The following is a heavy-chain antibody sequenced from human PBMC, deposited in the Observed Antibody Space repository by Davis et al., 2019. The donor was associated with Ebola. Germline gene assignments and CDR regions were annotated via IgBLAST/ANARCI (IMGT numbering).Heavy chain of an antibody. J-gene: IGHJ6*02. V-gene: IGHV4-31*03. D-gene: IGHD6-6*01. CDR3: ARIAARGVYYYYYYGMDV. CDR2: IYYSGST. CDR1: GGSISSGGYY. Sequence: SETLSLTCTVSGGSISSGGYYWSWIRQHPGKGLEWIGYIYYSGSTYYNPSLKSRVTISVDTSKNQFSLKLSSVTAADTAVYYCARIAARGVYYYYYYGMDVWGQGTTVTVSS.